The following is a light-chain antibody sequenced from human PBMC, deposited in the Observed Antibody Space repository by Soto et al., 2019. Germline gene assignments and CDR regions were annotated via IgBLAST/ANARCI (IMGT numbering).Light chain of an antibody. CDR3: CADAASNRYV. V-gene: IGLV2-23*02. J-gene: IGLJ1*01. CDR2: EVT. Sequence: QSALTQPASVSGSPGQSITISCTRSSSHVGSYDFVSWYQQHPGKAPKVLIYEVTKRPSGVSNRFSGSKSGNTASLTISGLQADDEADYYCCADAASNRYVYGTGTKLTVL. CDR1: SSHVGSYDF.